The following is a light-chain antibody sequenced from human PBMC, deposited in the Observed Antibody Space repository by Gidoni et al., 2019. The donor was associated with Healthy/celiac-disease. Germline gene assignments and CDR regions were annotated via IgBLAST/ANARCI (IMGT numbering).Light chain of an antibody. CDR3: QQYDNLPGLT. Sequence: DIQMTQSPSSLSASVGDRVTITSQASQDISNYLNWYQQKPGKAPKLLIYDASNLETGVPSRFSGSGSGTDFTFTISSLQPEDIATYYCQQYDNLPGLTFGGGTKVEIK. J-gene: IGKJ4*01. V-gene: IGKV1-33*01. CDR2: DAS. CDR1: QDISNY.